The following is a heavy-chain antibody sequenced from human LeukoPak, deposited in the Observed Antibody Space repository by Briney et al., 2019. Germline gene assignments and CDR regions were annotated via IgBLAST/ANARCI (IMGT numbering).Heavy chain of an antibody. J-gene: IGHJ5*02. Sequence: KPSQTLSVTCTVSGGSISSGGYYWSWIRQPPGKGLEWIGYIYYSGSTYYNPSLKSRVTISVDTSKNQFSLKLSSVTAADTAVYYCAREELYCSSTSCWNWFDPWGQGTLVTVSS. D-gene: IGHD2-2*01. CDR3: AREELYCSSTSCWNWFDP. CDR1: GGSISSGGYY. V-gene: IGHV4-30-4*01. CDR2: IYYSGST.